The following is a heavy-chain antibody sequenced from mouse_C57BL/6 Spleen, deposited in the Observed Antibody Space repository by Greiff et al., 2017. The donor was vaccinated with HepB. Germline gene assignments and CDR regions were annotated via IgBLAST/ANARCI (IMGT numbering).Heavy chain of an antibody. CDR3: TREVLLRWYFDV. CDR2: ISSGGDYI. D-gene: IGHD1-1*01. V-gene: IGHV5-9-1*02. Sequence: EVNLVESGEGLVKPGGSLKLSCAASGFTFSSYAMSWVRQTPEKRLEWVAYISSGGDYIYYADNVKGRFTIYRDNARNTLYLQMSSLKSEDTAMYYCTREVLLRWYFDVWGTGTTVTVSS. J-gene: IGHJ1*03. CDR1: GFTFSSYA.